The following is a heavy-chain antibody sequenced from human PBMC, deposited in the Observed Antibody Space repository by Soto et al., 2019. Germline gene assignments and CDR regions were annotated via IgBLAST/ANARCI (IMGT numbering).Heavy chain of an antibody. CDR3: ARSGSGHFDWSLKAYYYGMDV. CDR1: GFTFSSYS. J-gene: IGHJ6*02. D-gene: IGHD3-9*01. CDR2: ISSSSSTI. Sequence: EVQLVESGGGLVQPGGSLRLSCAASGFTFSSYSMNWVRQAPGKGLEWVSYISSSSSTIYYADSVKGRFTISRDNAKNSLYLQMNSLRDEDTAVYYCARSGSGHFDWSLKAYYYGMDVWGQGTTVTVSS. V-gene: IGHV3-48*02.